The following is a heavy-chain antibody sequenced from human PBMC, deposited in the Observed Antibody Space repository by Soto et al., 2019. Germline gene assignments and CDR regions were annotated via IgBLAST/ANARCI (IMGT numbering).Heavy chain of an antibody. CDR2: IYWDDDK. CDR3: AHRRVDTAHIDY. D-gene: IGHD5-18*01. Sequence: QITLKESGTTLVKPTQTLTLTCTFSGFSLSTSGVGVGWIRQPPGKALEWLALIYWDDDKRYSPSLKSRLTITKDTSKHQVVLTMTNMDPVDTATYYCAHRRVDTAHIDYWGQGTLVTVAS. CDR1: GFSLSTSGVG. V-gene: IGHV2-5*02. J-gene: IGHJ4*02.